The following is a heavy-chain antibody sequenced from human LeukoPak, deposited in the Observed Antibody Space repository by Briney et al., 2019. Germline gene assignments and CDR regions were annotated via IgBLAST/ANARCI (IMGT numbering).Heavy chain of an antibody. CDR1: GGSISSYY. CDR2: IFHSGST. V-gene: IGHV4-38-2*02. CDR3: ARANYYDSSGYSRGAFDI. D-gene: IGHD3-22*01. Sequence: SETLSLTCTVSGGSISSYYWGWIRQPPGKGLEWIGSIFHSGSTYYNPSLKSRVTISVDTSKNQFSLKLSSVTAADTAVYYCARANYYDSSGYSRGAFDIWGQGTMVTVSS. J-gene: IGHJ3*02.